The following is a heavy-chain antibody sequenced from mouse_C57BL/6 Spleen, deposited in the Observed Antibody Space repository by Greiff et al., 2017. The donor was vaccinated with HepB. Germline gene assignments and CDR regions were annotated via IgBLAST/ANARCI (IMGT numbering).Heavy chain of an antibody. Sequence: EVQLQQSGPELVKPGASVKMSCKASGYTFTDYNMHWVKQSHGKSLEWIGYINPNNGGTSYNQKFKGKATLTVNKSSSTAYRELRSLTSEDSAVYYCARWAYGSSYWYFDVWGTGTTVTVSS. CDR2: INPNNGGT. CDR1: GYTFTDYN. D-gene: IGHD1-1*01. V-gene: IGHV1-22*01. CDR3: ARWAYGSSYWYFDV. J-gene: IGHJ1*03.